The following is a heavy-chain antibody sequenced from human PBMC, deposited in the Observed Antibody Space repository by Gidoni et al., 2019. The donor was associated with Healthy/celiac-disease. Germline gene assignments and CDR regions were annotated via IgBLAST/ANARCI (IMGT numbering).Heavy chain of an antibody. Sequence: CSWIRQPPGKGLEWIGYIDDSGSTNYIPSLQSRVTISGDTSQNQFSLKLNSGTASDTAVYYCARVGGSPLGAFDIWGQGRMVTVSS. V-gene: IGHV4-59*08. D-gene: IGHD1-26*01. CDR2: IDDSGST. CDR3: ARVGGSPLGAFDI. J-gene: IGHJ3*02.